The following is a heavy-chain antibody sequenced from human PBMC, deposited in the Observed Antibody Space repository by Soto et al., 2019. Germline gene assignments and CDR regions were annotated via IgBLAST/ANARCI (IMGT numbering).Heavy chain of an antibody. Sequence: QLQLQESGPGLVKPSETLSLTCTVSGVSISSSAYFWGWIRQPPGKGLEWIASIHSSGRTFYNPSLKPRVTISVDTSKNQISLELTSVTAADTAVYYCARLPRTTVAGTGTDSWGQGTLATVSS. CDR1: GVSISSSAYF. V-gene: IGHV4-39*01. J-gene: IGHJ4*02. D-gene: IGHD6-19*01. CDR2: IHSSGRT. CDR3: ARLPRTTVAGTGTDS.